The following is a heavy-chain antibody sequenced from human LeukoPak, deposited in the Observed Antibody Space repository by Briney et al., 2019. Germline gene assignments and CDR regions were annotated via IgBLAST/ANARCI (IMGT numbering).Heavy chain of an antibody. V-gene: IGHV4-30-2*01. D-gene: IGHD2-2*01. CDR3: GRETLGYCSGTTCSLGMDV. Sequence: LRLSCAASGFTFSSYAMSWVRQAPGKGLEWIGYMFHNGSTHYSPSLQRRVTISVDRFKNQFSLRLRSVTAADTAVYYCGRETLGYCSGTTCSLGMDVWGQGTTVTVSS. CDR2: MFHNGST. J-gene: IGHJ6*02. CDR1: GFTFSSYA.